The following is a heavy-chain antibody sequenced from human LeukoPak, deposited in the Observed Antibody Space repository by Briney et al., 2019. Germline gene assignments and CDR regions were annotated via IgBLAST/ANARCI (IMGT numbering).Heavy chain of an antibody. CDR2: IYYSGST. D-gene: IGHD2-2*01. CDR3: AYCSSTSCYAGGTFDY. Sequence: SETLSLTCSVSGDSIRNYYWGWIRQPPGKGLEWIGSIYYSGSTYYNPSLKSRVTISVDTSKNQFSLKLSSVTAADTAVYYSAYCSSTSCYAGGTFDYWGQGTLVTVSS. CDR1: GDSIRNYY. V-gene: IGHV4-39*01. J-gene: IGHJ4*02.